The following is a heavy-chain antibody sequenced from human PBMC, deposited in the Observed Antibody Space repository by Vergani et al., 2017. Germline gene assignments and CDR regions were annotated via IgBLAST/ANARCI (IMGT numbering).Heavy chain of an antibody. V-gene: IGHV1-46*01. Sequence: QVQLVQSGAEVKKPGASVKVSCKASGYTFTSYYMHWVRQAPGQGLEWMGIINPSGGSTSYAQKFQGRVTMTRDTSTSTVYMELSSLRSEDTAGYYCARDTVDTAMDVLDSGYYGMDVWGQGTTVTVSS. CDR2: INPSGGST. CDR3: ARDTVDTAMDVLDSGYYGMDV. CDR1: GYTFTSYY. J-gene: IGHJ6*02. D-gene: IGHD5-18*01.